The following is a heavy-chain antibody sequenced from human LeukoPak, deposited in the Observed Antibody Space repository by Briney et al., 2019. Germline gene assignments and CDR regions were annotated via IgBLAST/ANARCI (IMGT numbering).Heavy chain of an antibody. V-gene: IGHV3-11*03. CDR3: ASIPTYYYDSSVSAVDY. CDR2: IRSSSSYT. J-gene: IGHJ4*02. CDR1: GFTFSDYY. D-gene: IGHD3-22*01. Sequence: GGSLRLSCAASGFTFSDYYMSWIRQAPGKGLEWVSYIRSSSSYTNYADSVKGRFTISRDNAKNSLYLQMNSLRAEDTAVYYCASIPTYYYDSSVSAVDYWGQGTLVTVSS.